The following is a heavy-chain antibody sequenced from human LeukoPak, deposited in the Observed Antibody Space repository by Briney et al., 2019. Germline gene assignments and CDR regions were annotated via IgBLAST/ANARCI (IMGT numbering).Heavy chain of an antibody. CDR2: MYYSGNT. D-gene: IGHD2-2*01. J-gene: IGHJ5*02. V-gene: IGHV4-28*03. Sequence: TSSDTLTLTCAVSGTSISSGDWWGWIREPPGEGLGLIGYMYYSGNTHYDLSLKSRVTMSVDTSKNQLSLKLSSVTAGDTAVYYCARVGHCSGTRCYPGWLDPWGQGTLVTVSS. CDR1: GTSISSGDW. CDR3: ARVGHCSGTRCYPGWLDP.